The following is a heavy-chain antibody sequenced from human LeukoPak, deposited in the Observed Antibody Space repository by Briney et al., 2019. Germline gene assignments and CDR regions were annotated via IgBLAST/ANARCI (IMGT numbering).Heavy chain of an antibody. J-gene: IGHJ4*02. D-gene: IGHD3-10*01. V-gene: IGHV4-39*07. CDR1: GGSISSSSYY. Sequence: SETLSLTCTVSGGSISSSSYYWGWIRQPPGKGLEWIGSIYYSGSTYYNPSLKSRVTISVDTSKNQFSLRLSSVTAADTAVYYCARSAWRYYGSGSYYTDYWGQGTLVTVSS. CDR2: IYYSGST. CDR3: ARSAWRYYGSGSYYTDY.